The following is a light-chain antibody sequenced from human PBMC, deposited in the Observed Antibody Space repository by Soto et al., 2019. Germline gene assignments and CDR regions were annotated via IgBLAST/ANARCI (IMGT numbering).Light chain of an antibody. Sequence: QSVLTQPPSVSGAPGQRVTISCTGNSSNLGAGYDVHWYRQLPGAAPKLVIFGNRNRPSGVPERFSGSKSGTSTSLAITGLQGEDEADYYCQAYDYSLTASVFGGGTKVTVL. CDR3: QAYDYSLTASV. CDR2: GNR. V-gene: IGLV1-40*01. J-gene: IGLJ3*02. CDR1: SSNLGAGYD.